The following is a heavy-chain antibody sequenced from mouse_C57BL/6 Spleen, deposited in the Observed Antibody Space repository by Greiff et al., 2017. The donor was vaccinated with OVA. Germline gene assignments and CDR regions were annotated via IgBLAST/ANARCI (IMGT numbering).Heavy chain of an antibody. V-gene: IGHV1-61*01. CDR2: IYPSDSET. J-gene: IGHJ4*01. Sequence: VQLQQPGAELVRPGSSVKLSCKASGYTFTSYWMDWVKQRPGQGLEWIGNIYPSDSETHYNQKFKDKATLTVDKSSSTAYMPRSSLTSEDSAVYYCARGGYGIMTRYYAMDYWGQGTSVTVSS. CDR1: GYTFTSYW. CDR3: ARGGYGIMTRYYAMDY. D-gene: IGHD2-4*01.